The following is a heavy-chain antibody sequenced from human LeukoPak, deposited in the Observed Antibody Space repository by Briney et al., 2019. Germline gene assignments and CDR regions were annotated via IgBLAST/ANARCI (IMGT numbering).Heavy chain of an antibody. V-gene: IGHV4-34*01. J-gene: IGHJ4*02. CDR2: INHSGST. Sequence: SETLSLTCAVYGGSFSGYYWSWIRQPPGKGLEWIGEINHSGSTNYNPSLKSRVTISVDTSKNQFSLKLSSVTAADTAVYYCARRKKTTVVTHFDYWGQGTLVTVSS. CDR1: GGSFSGYY. CDR3: ARRKKTTVVTHFDY. D-gene: IGHD4-23*01.